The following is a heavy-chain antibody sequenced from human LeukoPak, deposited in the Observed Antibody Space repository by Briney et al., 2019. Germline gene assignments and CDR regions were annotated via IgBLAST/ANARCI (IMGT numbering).Heavy chain of an antibody. J-gene: IGHJ6*03. Sequence: GGSLRLSCAVSGLTFSSYGMSWVRQAPGKGLEWVSAISGSGGSTYYADSVKGRFTISRDNSKNTLYLQMNRLRAEDTAVYYCAKGTMVRGVNYYYYMDVWGKGTTVTISS. CDR1: GLTFSSYG. CDR2: ISGSGGST. D-gene: IGHD3-10*01. CDR3: AKGTMVRGVNYYYYMDV. V-gene: IGHV3-23*01.